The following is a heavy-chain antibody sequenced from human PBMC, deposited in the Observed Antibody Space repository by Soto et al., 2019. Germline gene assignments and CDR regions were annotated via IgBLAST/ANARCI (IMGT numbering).Heavy chain of an antibody. CDR2: ISYDKSQI. Sequence: GGSLRLSCAASGFTFSSYAMHLLRQAPGKGLECLAVISYDKSQIFCADSVKGRFIIYRDSSEYTLYLLMNSRRAEDTAVYLGASRKITSGSHYYQHYGMDVGSEGTTGTISS. V-gene: IGHV3-30*01. J-gene: IGHJ6*04. D-gene: IGHD1-26*01. CDR3: ASRKITSGSHYYQHYGMDV. CDR1: GFTFSSYA.